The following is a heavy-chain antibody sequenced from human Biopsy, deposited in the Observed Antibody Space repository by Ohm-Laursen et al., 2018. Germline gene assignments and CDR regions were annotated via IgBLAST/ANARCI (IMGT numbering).Heavy chain of an antibody. CDR2: ITWNSGFT. D-gene: IGHD7-27*01. CDR3: AKDLRNNNWGVEN. J-gene: IGHJ4*02. CDR1: GFTFDDFA. V-gene: IGHV3-9*01. Sequence: SLRLSCAALGFTFDDFAMHWVRQVPGKGLEWVSGITWNSGFTGYVDSVKGRFTISRDNSKNTLYLQMNNLRAEDTAVFYCAKDLRNNNWGVENWGQGTLVTVSS.